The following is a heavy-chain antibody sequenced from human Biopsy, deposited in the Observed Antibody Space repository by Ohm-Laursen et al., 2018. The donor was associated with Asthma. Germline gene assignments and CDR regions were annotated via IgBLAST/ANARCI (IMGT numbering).Heavy chain of an antibody. CDR1: GYTFNSAG. Sequence: SVKVSCKTSGYTFNSAGITWVRQAPGQGLEWMGWISVYNGNTKVAQKLQDRVTMITDTSTSTAYMELRSLRSDDTTVYFCARAVDYSHYYGIDVWGQGTTVTVSP. D-gene: IGHD3-10*01. CDR2: ISVYNGNT. J-gene: IGHJ6*01. CDR3: ARAVDYSHYYGIDV. V-gene: IGHV1-18*01.